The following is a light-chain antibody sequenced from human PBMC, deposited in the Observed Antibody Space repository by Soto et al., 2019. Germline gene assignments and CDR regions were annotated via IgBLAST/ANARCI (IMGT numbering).Light chain of an antibody. J-gene: IGKJ2*01. CDR2: GAS. CDR1: QSVSSY. Sequence: EIVLTQSPATLSLSPGERATLSCRASQSVSSYLAWYQQKPGQAPRLLIYGASNRATDIPARFSGSGSGTDFTLTISRLESDDFSFYYRQQRGNWTRTFGQGTKLEIK. CDR3: QQRGNWTRT. V-gene: IGKV3-11*01.